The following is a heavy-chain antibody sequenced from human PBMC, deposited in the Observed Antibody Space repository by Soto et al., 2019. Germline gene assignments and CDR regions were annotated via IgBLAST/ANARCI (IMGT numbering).Heavy chain of an antibody. CDR2: INPILSMS. CDR1: GDTFTFYS. J-gene: IGHJ4*02. V-gene: IGHV1-69*02. Sequence: QVQLVQSGAEVKKPGSSVRVSCKASGDTFTFYSINWVRQAPGLGLEWMGRINPILSMSNYAQRFQGRVTMTAEKSTSTAYMELSSRRSEDTAMYYCASSYGSGYRAFDYWGQGALVTVSS. D-gene: IGHD3-10*01. CDR3: ASSYGSGYRAFDY.